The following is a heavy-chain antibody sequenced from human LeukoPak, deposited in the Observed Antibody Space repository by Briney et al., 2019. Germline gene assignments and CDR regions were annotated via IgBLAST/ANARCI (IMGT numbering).Heavy chain of an antibody. Sequence: GGSLRLSCAASGFAFSSYSMSWVRQAPGKGLEWVSSITSSSSYIYYADSVKGRFTISRDDAKNSLYLQMNSLRVEDTAVYYCARERHTFDSWGQGTLVTVSS. J-gene: IGHJ5*01. D-gene: IGHD6-25*01. CDR2: ITSSSSYI. V-gene: IGHV3-21*01. CDR3: ARERHTFDS. CDR1: GFAFSSYS.